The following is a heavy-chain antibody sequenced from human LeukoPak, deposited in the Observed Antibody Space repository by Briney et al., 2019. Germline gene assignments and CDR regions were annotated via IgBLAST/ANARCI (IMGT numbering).Heavy chain of an antibody. J-gene: IGHJ6*03. V-gene: IGHV4-61*02. CDR1: GGSINSGNYY. Sequence: PSETLSLTCTVSGGSINSGNYYWTWIRQPAGQGLEWIGRFFATGSTSSSHNPSLSGRASISVDTSKNQFSLELTSVTAADTAVYYCARGIVSPRFYDYMDVWGKGTTVTVSS. CDR3: ARGIVSPRFYDYMDV. D-gene: IGHD1-26*01. CDR2: FFATGST.